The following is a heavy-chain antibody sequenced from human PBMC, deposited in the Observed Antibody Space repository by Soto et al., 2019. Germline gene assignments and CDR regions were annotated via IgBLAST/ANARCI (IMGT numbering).Heavy chain of an antibody. CDR3: AHAPPWNSGDYAEFFQD. D-gene: IGHD4-17*01. CDR2: IYWKDDK. V-gene: IGHV2-5*01. CDR1: GFSLSSSGVG. J-gene: IGHJ1*01. Sequence: QITLKESGPTLVNPTQTLTLTCTFSGFSLSSSGVGVGWIRQPPGKALERLALIYWKDDKRYSPSLKSRPSITKDTSKNQVVLTLTNMDPADTATYFCAHAPPWNSGDYAEFFQDWCQGSLVTVSS.